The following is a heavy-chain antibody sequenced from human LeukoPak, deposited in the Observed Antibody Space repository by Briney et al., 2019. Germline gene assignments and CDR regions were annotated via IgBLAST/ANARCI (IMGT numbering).Heavy chain of an antibody. CDR3: AKDIRYYFDY. CDR2: ISGDGIST. J-gene: IGHJ4*02. CDR1: GFRFDDYA. Sequence: GGSLRLSCAASGFRFDDYAMHWVRQAPGKGLEWVSLISGDGISTYYADSVKGRFTISRDNSKNSLYLQMDSLRTEDTALYYCAKDIRYYFDYWGQGTLVTVSS. V-gene: IGHV3-43*02. D-gene: IGHD2-2*01.